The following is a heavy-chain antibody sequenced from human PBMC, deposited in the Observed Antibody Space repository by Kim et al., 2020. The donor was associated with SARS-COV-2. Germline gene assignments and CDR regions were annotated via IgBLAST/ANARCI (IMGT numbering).Heavy chain of an antibody. CDR1: GFTFSTYS. V-gene: IGHV3-21*01. J-gene: IGHJ5*02. Sequence: GGSLRLSCAASGFTFSTYSMNWVRQAPGKGLEWVSSISTSSGNIYYADSVKGRFTISRDNAKNSLYLQMNSLRAEDTAVYYCARGGYGSGWYNWFDPWGQGTLLTVSS. CDR2: ISTSSGNI. CDR3: ARGGYGSGWYNWFDP. D-gene: IGHD6-19*01.